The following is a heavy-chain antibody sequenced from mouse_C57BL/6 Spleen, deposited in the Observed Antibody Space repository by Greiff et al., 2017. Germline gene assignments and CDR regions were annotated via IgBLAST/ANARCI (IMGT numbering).Heavy chain of an antibody. CDR1: GYTFTSYD. CDR2: IYPRDGST. J-gene: IGHJ2*01. CDR3: ARFYGSTPYYFDN. Sequence: QVHVKQSGPELVKPGASVKLSCKASGYTFTSYDINWVKQRPGQGLEWIGWIYPRDGSTKYNEKFKGKATLTVDTSSRTAYMELHSLTSEDSAIYFCARFYGSTPYYFDNWDQGTTLTVTS. V-gene: IGHV1-85*01. D-gene: IGHD1-1*01.